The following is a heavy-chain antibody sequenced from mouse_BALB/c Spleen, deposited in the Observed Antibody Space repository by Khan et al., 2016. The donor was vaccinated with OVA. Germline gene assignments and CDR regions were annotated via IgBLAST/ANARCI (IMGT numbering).Heavy chain of an antibody. CDR1: GYTFSSYW. CDR3: ARDRIDY. CDR2: INPTSGYT. V-gene: IGHV1-7*01. J-gene: IGHJ2*01. Sequence: QVQLQQSGAEQAKPGASVKMSCKTSGYTFSSYWMHWVKQRPGQGLEWIGYINPTSGYTEYNEKFKDKATLSADKSSSTAYMQLTSLTSEDSAVYYCARDRIDYWGQGTPLTVSS.